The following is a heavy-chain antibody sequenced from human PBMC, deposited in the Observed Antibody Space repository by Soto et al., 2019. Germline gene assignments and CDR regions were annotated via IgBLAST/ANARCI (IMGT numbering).Heavy chain of an antibody. CDR3: AIDRLAGRNYGLYSEF. D-gene: IGHD1-7*01. Sequence: EVQLLESGGGLVQPGGSLRLSCAASGFTFSSYGMTWVRQAPGKGLEWVSFSSATGAGTYYADSVKGRFTISRDNSKNTLYLQLTTRRCDGPAVYYCAIDRLAGRNYGLYSEFRGQGALVIVSS. CDR1: GFTFSSYG. J-gene: IGHJ4*02. V-gene: IGHV3-23*01. CDR2: SSATGAGT.